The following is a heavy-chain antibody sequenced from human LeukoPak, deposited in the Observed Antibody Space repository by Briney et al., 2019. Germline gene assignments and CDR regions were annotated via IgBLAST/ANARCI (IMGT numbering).Heavy chain of an antibody. CDR3: ARSLRVRGVPFDY. V-gene: IGHV5-51*01. J-gene: IGHJ4*02. D-gene: IGHD3-10*01. CDR1: GYSFSSYW. Sequence: GESLKISCKGSGYSFSSYWIAWVRQMPGKGLEWMGITYPADSDTRYSPSFQGQVTISADKSISTAYLQWSSLKASDTAMYYCARSLRVRGVPFDYWGQGTLVTVSS. CDR2: TYPADSDT.